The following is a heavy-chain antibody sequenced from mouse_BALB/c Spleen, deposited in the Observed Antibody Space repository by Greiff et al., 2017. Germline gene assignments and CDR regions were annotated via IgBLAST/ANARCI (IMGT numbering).Heavy chain of an antibody. D-gene: IGHD2-2*01. V-gene: IGHV5-4*02. Sequence: EVQGVESGGGLVKPGGSLKLSCAASGFTFSDYYMYWVRQTPEKRLEWVATISDGGSYTYYPDSVKGRFTISRDNAKNNLYLQMSSLKSEDTAMYYCARDRGVTTDGAWFAYWGQGTLVTVSA. CDR1: GFTFSDYY. CDR2: ISDGGSYT. CDR3: ARDRGVTTDGAWFAY. J-gene: IGHJ3*01.